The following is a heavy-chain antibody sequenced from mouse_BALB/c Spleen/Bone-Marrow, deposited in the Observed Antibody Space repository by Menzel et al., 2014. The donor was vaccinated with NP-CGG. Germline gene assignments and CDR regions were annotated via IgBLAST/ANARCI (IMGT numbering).Heavy chain of an antibody. V-gene: IGHV2-2*02. D-gene: IGHD2-14*01. CDR3: ARRRYRYDAMDY. CDR2: IWSGGST. CDR1: GFSLTSYG. J-gene: IGHJ4*01. Sequence: VQLVESGPGLVQPSQRLSITCTVSGFSLTSYGVHWVRQSPGKGLEWLGVIWSGGSTDYNAAFISRLSISKDNSKSQVFFKMNSLQANDTTIYYCARRRYRYDAMDYWGQGTSVTVSS.